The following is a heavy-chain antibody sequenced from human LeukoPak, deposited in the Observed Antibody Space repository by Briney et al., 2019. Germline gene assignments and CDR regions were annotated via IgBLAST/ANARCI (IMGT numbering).Heavy chain of an antibody. J-gene: IGHJ4*02. Sequence: ESGPTLVKPTQTLTLTCTFSGFSLSTSEVGVGWIRHPPGKALEWLALIYWDDDKRYSPSLKSSLTITKDTSKNQVVLTMTNMDPVDTASYYCAHVSLHYWGQGTLVTVSS. CDR3: AHVSLHY. V-gene: IGHV2-5*02. CDR1: GFSLSTSEVG. CDR2: IYWDDDK.